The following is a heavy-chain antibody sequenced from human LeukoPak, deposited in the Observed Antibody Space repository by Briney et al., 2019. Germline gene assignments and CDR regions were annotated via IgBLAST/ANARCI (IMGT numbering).Heavy chain of an antibody. V-gene: IGHV1-69*04. CDR1: GGTFSSYA. CDR2: IIPILGIA. D-gene: IGHD6-13*01. CDR3: ARDKRIAAAGTYYYGMDV. Sequence: SVKVSCKSSGGTFSSYAISWVRQAPGQGLEWMGRIIPILGIANYAQKFQGRVTITADKSTSTAYMELSSLRSEDTAVYYCARDKRIAAAGTYYYGMDVWGQGTTVTVSS. J-gene: IGHJ6*02.